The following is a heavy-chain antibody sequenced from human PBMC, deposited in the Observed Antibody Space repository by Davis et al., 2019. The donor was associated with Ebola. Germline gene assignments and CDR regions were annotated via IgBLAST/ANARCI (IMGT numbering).Heavy chain of an antibody. V-gene: IGHV3-23*01. D-gene: IGHD3-10*01. CDR2: ISDKGDNT. CDR3: AREELLWFGELFRPYGMDV. J-gene: IGHJ6*04. Sequence: GGSLRLSCAASGFPFSSSAMTWVRQGPGKGLEWISSISDKGDNTYYADSVKGRFTISRDNSKNTLYLQMNSLRAEDTAVYYCAREELLWFGELFRPYGMDVWGKGTTVTVSS. CDR1: GFPFSSSA.